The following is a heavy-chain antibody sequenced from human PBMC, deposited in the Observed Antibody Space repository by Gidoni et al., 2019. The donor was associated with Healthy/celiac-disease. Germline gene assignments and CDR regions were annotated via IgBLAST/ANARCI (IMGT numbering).Heavy chain of an antibody. CDR3: AREEHIVVVTARDWFDP. CDR2: IDPSDSYT. D-gene: IGHD2-21*02. Sequence: EVQLVQSGAEVKKPGESLRISCRGSGYSFTSYWLSWVRQMPGKGLEWMGRIDPSDSYTNYSPSFQGHVTISADKSISTAYLQWSSLKASDTAMYYCAREEHIVVVTARDWFDPWGQGTLVTVSS. J-gene: IGHJ5*02. V-gene: IGHV5-10-1*01. CDR1: GYSFTSYW.